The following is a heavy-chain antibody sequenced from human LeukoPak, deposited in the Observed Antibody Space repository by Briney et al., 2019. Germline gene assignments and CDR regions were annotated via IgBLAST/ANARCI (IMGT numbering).Heavy chain of an antibody. Sequence: SQTLSLTCAISGDSFSSNSAAWNWIRQSPSRGLEWLGRTYYRSKWYNDYAVSVKSRITINPDTSKNQFSLQLNSVTPEDTAVYYCARDQRGTTGTTWGGNWFDPWGQGTLVTVSS. D-gene: IGHD1-1*01. CDR2: TYYRSKWYN. V-gene: IGHV6-1*01. CDR1: GDSFSSNSAA. J-gene: IGHJ5*02. CDR3: ARDQRGTTGTTWGGNWFDP.